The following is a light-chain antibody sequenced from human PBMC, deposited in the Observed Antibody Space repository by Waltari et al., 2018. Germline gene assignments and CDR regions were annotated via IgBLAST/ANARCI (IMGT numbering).Light chain of an antibody. J-gene: IGKJ1*01. CDR1: QSISRY. CDR2: AAS. V-gene: IGKV3-20*01. Sequence: GRASQSISRYLAGYQQKPGQAPRLLIYAASSRATGIPDRFSGSGSGTDFSLTISRLEPEDFAVYYCQNHERLPAMFGQGTKVEIK. CDR3: QNHERLPAM.